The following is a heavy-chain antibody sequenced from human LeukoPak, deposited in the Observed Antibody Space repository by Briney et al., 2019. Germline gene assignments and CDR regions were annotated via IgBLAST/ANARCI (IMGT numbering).Heavy chain of an antibody. J-gene: IGHJ4*02. CDR2: ISGSGVTS. CDR3: AKEERLGIDY. Sequence: PGGSLRLSCAVSGFTFNNYAMSWVRQAPGKGLEWVSAISGSGVTSYYADSVKGRFTISRDNPKNTLYLQMNSLRAEDTAVYYCAKEERLGIDYWGQGTLVTVSS. CDR1: GFTFNNYA. V-gene: IGHV3-23*01. D-gene: IGHD7-27*01.